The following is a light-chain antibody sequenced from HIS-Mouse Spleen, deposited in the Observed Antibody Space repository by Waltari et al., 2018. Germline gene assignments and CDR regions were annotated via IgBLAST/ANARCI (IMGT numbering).Light chain of an antibody. Sequence: VLPQSPATVPLSPWESATLSCTASQSVSSYLTWYQHKPGQAPRLLIYDASNKATGIPARFSGSGYGTDFALTISSLEPEDFAVYYCQRRSNWTRTVGPGTKVGIK. V-gene: IGKV3-11*01. CDR2: DAS. J-gene: IGKJ3*01. CDR1: QSVSSY. CDR3: QRRSNWTRT.